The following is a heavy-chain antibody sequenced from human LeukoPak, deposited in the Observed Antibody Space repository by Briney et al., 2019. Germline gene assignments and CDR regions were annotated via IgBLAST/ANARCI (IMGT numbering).Heavy chain of an antibody. D-gene: IGHD6-6*01. CDR2: IKSKTDGGTT. V-gene: IGHV3-15*01. CDR1: GFTFSNAW. J-gene: IGHJ4*02. CDR3: TAEYYSSSVDY. Sequence: GGSLRLSCAASGFTFSNAWMSWVRQAPGKGLEWVGRIKSKTDGGTTDYAAPVKGRFTISRDDSKNTLYLQMNSLKTEDTAVYYCTAEYYSSSVDYWGQGTLVTVFS.